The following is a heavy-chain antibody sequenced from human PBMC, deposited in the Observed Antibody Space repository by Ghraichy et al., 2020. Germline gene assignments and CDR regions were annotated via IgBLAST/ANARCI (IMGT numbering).Heavy chain of an antibody. V-gene: IGHV3-30-3*01. CDR1: GITFSSYS. CDR3: ARDIKSSSWSYYYYAMDV. Sequence: GGSLRLSCAASGITFSSYSMHWVRQAPGKGLEWVAVISYDGSNKYYAASVKGRFTISRDNSKNTLYLQMNSLRAEDTAVYYCARDIKSSSWSYYYYAMDVWGQGTTVTVSS. D-gene: IGHD6-13*01. CDR2: ISYDGSNK. J-gene: IGHJ6*02.